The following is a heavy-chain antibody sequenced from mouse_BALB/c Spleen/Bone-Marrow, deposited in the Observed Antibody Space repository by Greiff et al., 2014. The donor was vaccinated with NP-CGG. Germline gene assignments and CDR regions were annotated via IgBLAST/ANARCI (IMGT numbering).Heavy chain of an antibody. CDR2: ISSGGSYT. J-gene: IGHJ2*01. CDR1: GFTFSSYG. Sequence: EVMLVESGGDLVKPGGSLKLSCAASGFTFSSYGMSWVRQTPDMRLEWVATISSGGSYTYYPDSVKGRFTISRDNAKNTLYLQMSSLKSEDTAMYYCARDGLDYWGQGTTLTVSS. V-gene: IGHV5-6*01. CDR3: ARDGLDY. D-gene: IGHD3-1*01.